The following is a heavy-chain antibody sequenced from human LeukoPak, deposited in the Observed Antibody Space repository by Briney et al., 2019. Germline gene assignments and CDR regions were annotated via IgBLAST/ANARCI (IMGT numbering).Heavy chain of an antibody. Sequence: GGSLRLSCAASGFTFSSYAMHWVRQAPGKGLEWVAVIYSGGSTYYVDSVKDRFTISRDNSKNTLYLQMNSLRAEDTAVYYCARDTGSMYTFGFWGQGTLVTVSS. CDR2: IYSGGST. V-gene: IGHV3-66*01. D-gene: IGHD2/OR15-2a*01. CDR3: ARDTGSMYTFGF. CDR1: GFTFSSYA. J-gene: IGHJ4*02.